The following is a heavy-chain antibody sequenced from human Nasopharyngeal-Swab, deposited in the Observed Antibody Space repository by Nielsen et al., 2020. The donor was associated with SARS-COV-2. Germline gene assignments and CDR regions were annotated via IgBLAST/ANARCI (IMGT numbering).Heavy chain of an antibody. CDR2: IYHSGST. D-gene: IGHD6-13*01. V-gene: IGHV4-4*02. Sequence: SETLSLTCAVSGGSISSSNWWSWVRQPPGKGLEWIGEIYHSGSTNYNPSLKSRVTILVDTSKNQFSLKLSSVTAADTAVYHCARPGNYLAAETFFEYWGQGTLVTVSS. J-gene: IGHJ4*02. CDR3: ARPGNYLAAETFFEY. CDR1: GGSISSSNW.